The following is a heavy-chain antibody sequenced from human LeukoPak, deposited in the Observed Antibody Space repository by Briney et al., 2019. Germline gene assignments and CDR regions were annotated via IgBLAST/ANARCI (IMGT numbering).Heavy chain of an antibody. CDR1: GGSISSGGYY. Sequence: SQTLSLTCTVSGGSISSGGYYWSWIRQHPGKGLEWIGYIYYSGSTYYNPSLKSRVTISVDTSMNQFSLKLSSVTAADTAVYYCARRCVNWFDPWGQGTLVTVSS. V-gene: IGHV4-31*03. J-gene: IGHJ5*02. CDR3: ARRCVNWFDP. D-gene: IGHD1-14*01. CDR2: IYYSGST.